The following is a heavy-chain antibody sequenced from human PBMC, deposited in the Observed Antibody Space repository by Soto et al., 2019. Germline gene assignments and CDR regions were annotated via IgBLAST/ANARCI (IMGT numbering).Heavy chain of an antibody. CDR3: AKGITGTPNVYYYYGMDV. CDR1: GFTFSSYA. CDR2: ISGSGGST. D-gene: IGHD1-20*01. J-gene: IGHJ6*02. V-gene: IGHV3-23*01. Sequence: GGSLRLSCAASGFTFSSYAMSWVRQAPGKGLEWVSAISGSGGSTYYADSVKGRFTISRDNSKNTLYLQMNSLRAEDTAVYYGAKGITGTPNVYYYYGMDVWGQGTTVTVSS.